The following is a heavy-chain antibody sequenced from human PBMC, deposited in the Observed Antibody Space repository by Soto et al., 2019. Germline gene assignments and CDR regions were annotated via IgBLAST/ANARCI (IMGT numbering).Heavy chain of an antibody. CDR3: VRGGFLSHDHVIIAPATLGFDP. V-gene: IGHV1-8*01. J-gene: IGHJ5*02. Sequence: QVQLMQSGAEVKKPGASVKVSCKASGYTFTTYDINWVRQAPGQGLEWMGWMNPNRTNTVYAEKFQGRVTMTRDTFISTAYMELSSLRYDDTAVYYCVRGGFLSHDHVIIAPATLGFDPWGQGTLVTVSS. CDR2: MNPNRTNT. CDR1: GYTFTTYD. D-gene: IGHD2-2*01.